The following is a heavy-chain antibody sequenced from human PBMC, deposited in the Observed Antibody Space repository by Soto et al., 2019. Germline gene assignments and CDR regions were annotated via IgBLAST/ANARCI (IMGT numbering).Heavy chain of an antibody. CDR3: ARDGSITGTLNYYYYGMDV. Sequence: ASVKVSCKASGYAFTSYGISWVRQTPGQGLEWMGWISAYNGNTNYAQKLQGRVTMTTDTSTSTAYMELRSLRSDDTAVYYCARDGSITGTLNYYYYGMDVWGQGTTVTVSS. J-gene: IGHJ6*02. CDR1: GYAFTSYG. D-gene: IGHD1-7*01. V-gene: IGHV1-18*01. CDR2: ISAYNGNT.